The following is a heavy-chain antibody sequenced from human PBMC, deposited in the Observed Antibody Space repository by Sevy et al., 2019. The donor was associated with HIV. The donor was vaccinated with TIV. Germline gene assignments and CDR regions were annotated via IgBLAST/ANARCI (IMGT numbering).Heavy chain of an antibody. CDR2: IKQDGSEK. CDR1: GFTFSSYA. J-gene: IGHJ4*02. D-gene: IGHD3-22*01. V-gene: IGHV3-7*03. Sequence: GGSLRLSCAASGFTFSSYAMSWVRQAPGKGLEWVANIKQDGSEKYYVDSVKGRFTISRDNAKNSLYLQMNSLRAEDTAVYYCARDLEVFGYYPYFDYWGQGTLVTVSS. CDR3: ARDLEVFGYYPYFDY.